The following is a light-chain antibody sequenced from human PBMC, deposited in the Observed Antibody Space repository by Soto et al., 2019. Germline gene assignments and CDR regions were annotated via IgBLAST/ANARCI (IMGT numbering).Light chain of an antibody. J-gene: IGKJ1*01. CDR1: QNINSY. CDR2: TAS. V-gene: IGKV1-39*01. Sequence: DIQMTQSPSSLSASVADRVTITCRASQNINSYLNWYQQEPGKAPKLLIFTASNLQSGVPSMFSGSGSGTDFTLTISRLRPEDFATYYCQQSYSSPRTFGQGTKVEIK. CDR3: QQSYSSPRT.